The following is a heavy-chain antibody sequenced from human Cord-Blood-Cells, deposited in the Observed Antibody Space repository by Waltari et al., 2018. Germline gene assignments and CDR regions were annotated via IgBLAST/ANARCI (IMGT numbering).Heavy chain of an antibody. V-gene: IGHV4-34*01. CDR3: ASAMVRGVGHAFDI. CDR1: GGSFSGYY. Sequence: QVQLQQWGAGLLKPSETLSLTCAVYGGSFSGYYWSWIRQPPGKGLEWIGEINHSGRTNYNPSLKSRVTISVDTSKNQFSLKLSSVTAADTAVYYCASAMVRGVGHAFDIWGQGTMVTVSS. CDR2: INHSGRT. D-gene: IGHD3-10*01. J-gene: IGHJ3*02.